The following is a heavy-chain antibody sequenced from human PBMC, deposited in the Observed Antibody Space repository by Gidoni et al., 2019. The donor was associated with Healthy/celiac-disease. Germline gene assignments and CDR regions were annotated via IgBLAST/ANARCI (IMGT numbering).Heavy chain of an antibody. D-gene: IGHD2-2*01. CDR3: ARELRSGTSCYCHSDYYYYGMDV. J-gene: IGHJ6*02. CDR1: GGSFSGYY. Sequence: QVQLQQWGAGLLKPSETLSLTCAVYGGSFSGYYWSWIRQPPGKGLEWIGEINHSGSTNYNPSLKSRVTISVDTSKNQFSLKLSSVTAADTAVYYCARELRSGTSCYCHSDYYYYGMDVWGQGTTVTVSS. CDR2: INHSGST. V-gene: IGHV4-34*01.